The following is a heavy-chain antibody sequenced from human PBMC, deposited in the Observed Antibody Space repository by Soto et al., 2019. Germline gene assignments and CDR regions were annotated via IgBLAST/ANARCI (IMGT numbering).Heavy chain of an antibody. CDR2: IYPGDSDT. J-gene: IGHJ6*02. D-gene: IGHD2-21*01. CDR1: GYSFTSYW. CDR3: ARRRYCGGDCYYYGMDV. V-gene: IGHV5-51*01. Sequence: GESLKISCKGSGYSFTSYWIGWVREMPGKGLEWMGIIYPGDSDTRYSPSFQGQVTISADKSISTAYLQWSSLKASDTAMYYCARRRYCGGDCYYYGMDVWGQGTTVTVSS.